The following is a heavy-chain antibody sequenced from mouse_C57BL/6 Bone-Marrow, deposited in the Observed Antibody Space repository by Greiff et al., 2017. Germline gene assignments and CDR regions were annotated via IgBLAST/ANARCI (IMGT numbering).Heavy chain of an antibody. CDR3: ALYGSSYDWYFDV. V-gene: IGHV1-50*01. CDR1: GYTFTSYW. CDR2: IDPSDSYT. Sequence: QVQLQQPGAELVKPGASVKLSCKASGYTFTSYWMQWVKQRPGQGLEWTGEIDPSDSYTNYNQKFKGKATLTVDTSSSTAYMQLSSLTSEDSAVYYCALYGSSYDWYFDVWGTGTTVTVSS. J-gene: IGHJ1*03. D-gene: IGHD1-1*01.